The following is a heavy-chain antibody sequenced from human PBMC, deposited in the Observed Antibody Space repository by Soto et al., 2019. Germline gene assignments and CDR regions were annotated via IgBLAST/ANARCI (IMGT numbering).Heavy chain of an antibody. CDR3: ARGGIAALPYYYYYYMDV. D-gene: IGHD6-6*01. Sequence: SQTLSLTCVISGDSVSSNSSAWNWIRQSPSRDLEWMGRTYYRSKWYNDYAVSVKSRITINPDTSKNQFSLQLNSVTPEDTAVYYCARGGIAALPYYYYYYMDVWGKGTTVTVS. CDR1: GDSVSSNSSA. J-gene: IGHJ6*03. V-gene: IGHV6-1*01. CDR2: TYYRSKWYN.